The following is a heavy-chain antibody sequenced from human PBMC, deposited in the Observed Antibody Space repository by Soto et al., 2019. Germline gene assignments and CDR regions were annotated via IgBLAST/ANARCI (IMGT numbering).Heavy chain of an antibody. CDR1: GFTFSSYG. D-gene: IGHD5-12*01. J-gene: IGHJ6*02. V-gene: IGHV3-33*01. Sequence: QVQLVESGGGVVQPGRSLRLSCAASGFTFSSYGMHWVRQAPGKGLEWVAVIWYDGSNKWYADSVKGRFTISGDNSKNTLHLQMNSLRAEDTAVYSCARDRGYSGYDSPRYYYGMDVWGQGTTVTVSS. CDR2: IWYDGSNK. CDR3: ARDRGYSGYDSPRYYYGMDV.